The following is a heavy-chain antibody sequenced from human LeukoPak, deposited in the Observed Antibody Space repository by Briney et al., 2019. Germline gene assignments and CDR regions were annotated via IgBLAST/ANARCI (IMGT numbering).Heavy chain of an antibody. J-gene: IGHJ5*02. V-gene: IGHV4-39*07. D-gene: IGHD4-17*01. CDR3: ARDGTTVTTRDWFDP. CDR2: IYYSGNT. CDR1: GGSISSSSYY. Sequence: PSETLSLTCIVSGGSISSSSYYWGWIRQSPGKGLEWIGSIYYSGNTYYNPSLKSQVTIPVDTSKNQFSLKLRSVTAADTAVYYCARDGTTVTTRDWFDPWGQGTLVTVSS.